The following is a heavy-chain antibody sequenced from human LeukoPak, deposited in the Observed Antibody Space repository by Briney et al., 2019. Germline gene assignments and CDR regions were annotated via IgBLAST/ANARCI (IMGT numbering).Heavy chain of an antibody. CDR1: GFTVSSSY. V-gene: IGHV3-53*01. J-gene: IGHJ4*02. D-gene: IGHD1-1*01. CDR3: ARTTSFDY. CDR2: IYSGGST. Sequence: GGSLRLSCAASGFTVSSSYMSWVRQAPGKGLEWVSVIYSGGSTYYADSVKGRFTISRDNAKNSLYLQMNSLRAEDTAVYYCARTTSFDYWGQGALVTVSS.